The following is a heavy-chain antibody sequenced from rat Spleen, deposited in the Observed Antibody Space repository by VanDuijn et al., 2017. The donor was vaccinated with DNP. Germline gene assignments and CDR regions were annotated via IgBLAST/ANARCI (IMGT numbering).Heavy chain of an antibody. V-gene: IGHV5-31*01. CDR1: GFTFNNYW. J-gene: IGHJ2*01. CDR3: ASHTYYGYDYFVY. Sequence: EVQLVESGGDLVQPGRSLTLSCVASGFTFNNYWMAWIRQVPGKGLEWVASITRSGGSPFYPDSVKGRFTISSDNAKSTLYLQMDSLRSEDTATYYCASHTYYGYDYFVYWGQGVMVTVSS. D-gene: IGHD1-9*01. CDR2: ITRSGGSP.